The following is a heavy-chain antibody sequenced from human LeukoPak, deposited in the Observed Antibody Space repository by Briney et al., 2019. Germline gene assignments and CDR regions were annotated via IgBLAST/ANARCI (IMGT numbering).Heavy chain of an antibody. D-gene: IGHD6-13*01. V-gene: IGHV5-51*01. Sequence: GESLKLSCQASGYRFTNYWIAWVRPMPGQGLEWMGIIYPSDSDIRYNPSFQGQVTISADKSISTAYLRWSSLKASDTAMYYCASIAAAGSYYFDYWGQGTLVTVSS. CDR3: ASIAAAGSYYFDY. CDR2: IYPSDSDI. J-gene: IGHJ4*02. CDR1: GYRFTNYW.